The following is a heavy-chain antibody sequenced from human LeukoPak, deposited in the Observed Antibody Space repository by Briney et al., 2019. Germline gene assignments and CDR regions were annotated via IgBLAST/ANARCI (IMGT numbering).Heavy chain of an antibody. CDR3: ARDWFGEGY. D-gene: IGHD3-10*01. Sequence: GGSLRLSCAASGFTFSSYSMIWVRQAPGKGLEWVSYISSSSNSMHYADSVKGRFTISRDNAKSSLYLQMNNLRDEDTAVHYCARDWFGEGYWGQGTLVTVSS. CDR2: ISSSSNSM. CDR1: GFTFSSYS. J-gene: IGHJ4*02. V-gene: IGHV3-48*02.